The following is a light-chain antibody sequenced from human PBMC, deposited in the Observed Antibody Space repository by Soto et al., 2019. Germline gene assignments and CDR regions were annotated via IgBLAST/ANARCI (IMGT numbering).Light chain of an antibody. CDR2: SAS. CDR1: QTVSNN. Sequence: EIVMTQSPATLSLSPGERATLSCRASQTVSNNLAWYQQKPGQAPRLLFYSASTRATGVPARFSGSGSGTDFTLTISSLQSEDFAVYYCQQYSSWPLTFGGGTKVEIK. V-gene: IGKV3-15*01. CDR3: QQYSSWPLT. J-gene: IGKJ4*01.